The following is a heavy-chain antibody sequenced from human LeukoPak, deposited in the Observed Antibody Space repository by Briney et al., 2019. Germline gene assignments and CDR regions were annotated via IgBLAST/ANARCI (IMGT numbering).Heavy chain of an antibody. J-gene: IGHJ4*02. V-gene: IGHV3-23*01. D-gene: IGHD3-22*01. CDR1: GFTFSSYA. Sequence: PGGSLRLSCAASGFTFSSYAMSWVRQAPGKGLEWVSAISGSGGSTYYADSVKGRFTISRDNFKNTLYLQMNSLRAEDTAVYYCATSDYYDSSGYFYWGQGTLVTVSS. CDR3: ATSDYYDSSGYFY. CDR2: ISGSGGST.